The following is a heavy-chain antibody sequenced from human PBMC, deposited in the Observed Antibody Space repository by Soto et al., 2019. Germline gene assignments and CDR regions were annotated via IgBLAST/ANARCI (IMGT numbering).Heavy chain of an antibody. CDR3: ARAYYDFWSGYYTPYYFDY. CDR2: IYYSGST. CDR1: GGSISSSRYY. Sequence: SETLSLTCTVSGGSISSSRYYWRWIRQPPGKGLEWIGYIYYSGSTNYNPSLKSRVTISVDTSKNQFSLKLSSVTAADTAVYYCARAYYDFWSGYYTPYYFDYWGQGTLVTVSS. D-gene: IGHD3-3*01. J-gene: IGHJ4*02. V-gene: IGHV4-61*01.